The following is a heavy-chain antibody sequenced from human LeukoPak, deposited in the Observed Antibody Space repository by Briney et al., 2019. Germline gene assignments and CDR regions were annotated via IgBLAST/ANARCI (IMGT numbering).Heavy chain of an antibody. Sequence: GGSLRLSCAASGFTFSDYYMSWLRQAPGKGLEWVSYISSSSSYTNYADSVKGRFTISRDNAKNSPYLQMNSLRAEDTAVYYCARDSRYYYDSSGSFHYGMDVWGQGTTVTVSS. CDR3: ARDSRYYYDSSGSFHYGMDV. CDR1: GFTFSDYY. D-gene: IGHD3-22*01. V-gene: IGHV3-11*05. J-gene: IGHJ6*02. CDR2: ISSSSSYT.